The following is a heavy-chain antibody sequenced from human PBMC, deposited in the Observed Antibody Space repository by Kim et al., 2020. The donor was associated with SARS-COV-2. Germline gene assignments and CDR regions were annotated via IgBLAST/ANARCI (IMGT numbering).Heavy chain of an antibody. CDR3: AKSLLYYYYGMDV. V-gene: IGHV3-9*01. Sequence: YADSVKGRFTISRDNAKYSLYLQMNSLRAEDTALYYCAKSLLYYYYGMDVWGQGTTVTVSS. J-gene: IGHJ6*02.